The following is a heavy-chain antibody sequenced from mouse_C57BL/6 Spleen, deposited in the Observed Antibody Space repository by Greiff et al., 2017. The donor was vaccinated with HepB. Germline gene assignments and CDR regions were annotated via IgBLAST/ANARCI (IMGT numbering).Heavy chain of an antibody. CDR3: ARQADGYCIDY. CDR2: ISSGGSYT. D-gene: IGHD2-3*01. J-gene: IGHJ2*01. CDR1: GFTFSSYG. Sequence: EVKLMESGGDLVKPGGSLKLSCAASGFTFSSYGMSWVRQTPDKRLEWVATISSGGSYTYYPDSVKGRFTISRDNAKNTLYLQMSSLKSEDTAMYYCARQADGYCIDYWGQGTTLTVSS. V-gene: IGHV5-6*01.